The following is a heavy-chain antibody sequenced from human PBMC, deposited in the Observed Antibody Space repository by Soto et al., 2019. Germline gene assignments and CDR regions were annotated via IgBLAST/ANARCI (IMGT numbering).Heavy chain of an antibody. D-gene: IGHD2-15*01. CDR3: ARHEGYCSGGSCYFTFDP. Sequence: SGTLSLTCXVSGGSISSYYWSWIGQPPGKGREGIGNIYYSGSTNYNPSLKSRVTISVDTSKNQFSLKLSSVTAADTAVYYCARHEGYCSGGSCYFTFDPWGQGTLVTVSS. V-gene: IGHV4-59*08. CDR2: IYYSGST. J-gene: IGHJ5*02. CDR1: GGSISSYY.